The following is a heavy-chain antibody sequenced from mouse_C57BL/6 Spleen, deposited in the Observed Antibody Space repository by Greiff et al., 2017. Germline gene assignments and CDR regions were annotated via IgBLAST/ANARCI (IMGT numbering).Heavy chain of an antibody. CDR2: IDPANGNT. J-gene: IGHJ3*01. CDR3: SRSAAPAACVAY. Sequence: EVQLQQSVAELVRPGASVKLSCTASGYNFKNSYMHWVKQRPEQGLEWIGRIDPANGNTKYDQKFQGKATMTADTSSNTAYLPLSSLTSEDTAIYYGSRSAAPAACVAYWGQGTLVTVSA. D-gene: IGHD3-1*01. V-gene: IGHV14-3*01. CDR1: GYNFKNSY.